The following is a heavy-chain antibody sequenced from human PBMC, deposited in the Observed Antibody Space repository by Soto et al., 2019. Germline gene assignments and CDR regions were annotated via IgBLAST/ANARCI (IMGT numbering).Heavy chain of an antibody. D-gene: IGHD6-13*01. CDR2: IYYSGST. CDR3: ARGFSAGKGSPPDF. Sequence: PSETLSLTCTVSGGSVSSGSYYWSWIRQPPGKGLEWIGHIYYSGSTNYNPSLKSRVTISVDTSKNQFSLKLSSVTAADTAVYYCARGFSAGKGSPPDFWGQGSLVTVSS. CDR1: GGSVSSGSYY. J-gene: IGHJ4*02. V-gene: IGHV4-61*01.